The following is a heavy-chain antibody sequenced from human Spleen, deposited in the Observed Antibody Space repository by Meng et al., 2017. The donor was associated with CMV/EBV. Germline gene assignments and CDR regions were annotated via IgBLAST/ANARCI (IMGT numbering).Heavy chain of an antibody. V-gene: IGHV3-33*06. CDR1: GFIFSSYG. D-gene: IGHD6-19*01. CDR2: IWYDGSYI. J-gene: IGHJ3*02. Sequence: LSLTCAASGFIFSSYGMHWVRQAPGKGLEWVAVIWYDGSYIYYGDSVKGRFTISRDNSKNTLYLQMNSLRAEDTAVYYCAKDRKVAGTAFHIWGQGTMVTVSS. CDR3: AKDRKVAGTAFHI.